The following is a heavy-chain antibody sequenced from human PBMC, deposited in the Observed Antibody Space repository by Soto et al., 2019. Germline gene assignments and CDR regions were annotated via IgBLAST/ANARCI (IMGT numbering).Heavy chain of an antibody. V-gene: IGHV4-39*07. CDR2: VYYRGRS. D-gene: IGHD6-6*01. J-gene: IGHJ6*02. CDR3: ARGSSSYYDYGMDV. CDR1: GGSVSNSNYY. Sequence: PSETLSLTCTVSGGSVSNSNYYWGWIRQSPGKGLEWIGSVYYRGRSYSKSSVKRRVTISVDTSKNQFSLRLTSVTAADTAVYFCARGSSSYYDYGMDVWGQGTTVTVSS.